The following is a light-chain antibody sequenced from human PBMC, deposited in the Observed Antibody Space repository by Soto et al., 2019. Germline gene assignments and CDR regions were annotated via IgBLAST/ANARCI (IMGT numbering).Light chain of an antibody. Sequence: QPPPLFGSPGPSITLSFSPTNRDVGGYNFVSWYQQHPDKAPKLMIYDVTNRPSGVSNRFSGSKSGNTASLTTSGLQAEDEADYYCSSYTSISTYVFGTGTKVTVL. CDR3: SSYTSISTYV. J-gene: IGLJ1*01. CDR2: DVT. V-gene: IGLV2-14*01. CDR1: NRDVGGYNF.